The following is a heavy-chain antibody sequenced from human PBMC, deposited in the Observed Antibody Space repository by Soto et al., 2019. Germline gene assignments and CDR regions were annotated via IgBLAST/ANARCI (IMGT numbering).Heavy chain of an antibody. CDR2: IYWDDDK. J-gene: IGHJ4*02. Sequence: QITLKESGPTLVKPTQTLTLTCTFSGFSLSSTRVAVGWIRQPPGKALEWLALIYWDDDKRYSPFLKSRLTITKDTSKSQVVLTMTNMDPVDTATYYCAHSVVAGLGYYFDYWGPGTLVTVSS. CDR3: AHSVVAGLGYYFDY. D-gene: IGHD6-19*01. V-gene: IGHV2-5*02. CDR1: GFSLSSTRVA.